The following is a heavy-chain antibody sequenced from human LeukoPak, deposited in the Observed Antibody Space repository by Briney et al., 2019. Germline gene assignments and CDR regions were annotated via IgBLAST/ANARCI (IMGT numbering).Heavy chain of an antibody. Sequence: GGSLRLSCAASGFTFSSYGMHWVRQAPGKGLEWVAVISYDGSNKYYADSVRGRFTISRDNSKNTLYLQMNSLRAEDTAVYYCAKGRGGDYSYGSYYFDYRGQGTLVTVSS. CDR1: GFTFSSYG. CDR2: ISYDGSNK. D-gene: IGHD5-18*01. J-gene: IGHJ4*02. CDR3: AKGRGGDYSYGSYYFDY. V-gene: IGHV3-30*18.